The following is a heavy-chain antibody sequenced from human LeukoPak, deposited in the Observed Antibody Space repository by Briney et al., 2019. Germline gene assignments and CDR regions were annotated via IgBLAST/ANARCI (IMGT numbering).Heavy chain of an antibody. CDR1: GFTFSSYG. J-gene: IGHJ4*02. CDR3: ASPYYYDSSGYYVFSIDY. Sequence: GGSLRLSCAASGFTFSSYGMHWVRQAPGKGLEWVAFIRYDGSNKYYADSVKGRFTISRDNSKNTLYLQMNSLRAEDTAVYYCASPYYYDSSGYYVFSIDYWGRGTLVTVSS. D-gene: IGHD3-22*01. V-gene: IGHV3-30*02. CDR2: IRYDGSNK.